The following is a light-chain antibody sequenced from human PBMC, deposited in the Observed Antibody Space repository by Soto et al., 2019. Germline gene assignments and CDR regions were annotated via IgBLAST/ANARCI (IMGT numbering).Light chain of an antibody. CDR2: EVS. Sequence: QSVLTQPASVSGSPGQSITISCTGTSSDVGGYNDVSWHQQHPGKAPKLMIYEVSNRPSGVSNCFAGSKSGNTASLTISCLQAEDEADYYCSSYTSRSSWVFGGGTKVTVL. V-gene: IGLV2-14*01. J-gene: IGLJ3*02. CDR1: SSDVGGYND. CDR3: SSYTSRSSWV.